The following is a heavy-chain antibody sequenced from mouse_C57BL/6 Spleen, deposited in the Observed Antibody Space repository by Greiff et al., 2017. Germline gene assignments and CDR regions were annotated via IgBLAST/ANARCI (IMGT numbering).Heavy chain of an antibody. J-gene: IGHJ3*01. V-gene: IGHV1-80*01. Sequence: LVESGASVKISCKASGYAFSSYWMNWVKQRPGKGLEWIGQIYPGDGDTNYNGKFKGKATLTADKSSSTAYMQLSSLTSEDSAVYFCATRDSSGFAYWGQGTLVTVSA. CDR2: IYPGDGDT. CDR1: GYAFSSYW. CDR3: ATRDSSGFAY. D-gene: IGHD3-2*02.